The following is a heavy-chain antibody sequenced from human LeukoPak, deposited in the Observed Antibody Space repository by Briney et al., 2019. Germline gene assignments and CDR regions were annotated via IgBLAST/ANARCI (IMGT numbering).Heavy chain of an antibody. CDR2: IYHSGST. Sequence: SETLSLTCAVSGYSISSGYYWGWIRQPPGKGLEWIGSIYHSGSTYYNPSLKSRVTISVDTSKNQFSLKLSSVTAADTAVYYCARHSWIRASSAAFDIWGQGTMATVSS. CDR1: GYSISSGYY. J-gene: IGHJ3*02. D-gene: IGHD5-18*01. V-gene: IGHV4-38-2*01. CDR3: ARHSWIRASSAAFDI.